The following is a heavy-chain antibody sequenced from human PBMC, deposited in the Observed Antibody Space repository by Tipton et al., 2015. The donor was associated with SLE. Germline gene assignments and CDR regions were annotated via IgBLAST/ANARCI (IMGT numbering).Heavy chain of an antibody. D-gene: IGHD6-13*01. V-gene: IGHV3-30*02. J-gene: IGHJ3*02. CDR2: IRYDGSNK. Sequence: GSLRLSCVASGFTFSSYWMHWVRQAPGKGLEWVAFIRYDGSNKYYADSVKGRFTISRDNSKNTLYLQMNSLRAEDTAVYYCAKDPRAAGIAFDIWGQGTMVTVSS. CDR3: AKDPRAAGIAFDI. CDR1: GFTFSSYW.